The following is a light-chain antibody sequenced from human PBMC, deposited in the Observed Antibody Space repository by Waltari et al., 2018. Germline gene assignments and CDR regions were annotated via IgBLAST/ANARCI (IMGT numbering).Light chain of an antibody. CDR1: QSLSYSSNKKTY. Sequence: DIVMTQSPDSLAVSLGERATINFQSSQSLSYSSNKKTYLGWYQPKPGQPPKLLIYWASTREFGVPDRFSGSGSGTDFTLTISSLQAEDVAFYFCHQYFTTPWTFGQGTKVEIK. V-gene: IGKV4-1*01. J-gene: IGKJ1*01. CDR2: WAS. CDR3: HQYFTTPWT.